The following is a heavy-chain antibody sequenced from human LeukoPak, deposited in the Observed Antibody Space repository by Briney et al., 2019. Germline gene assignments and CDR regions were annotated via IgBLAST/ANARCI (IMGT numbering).Heavy chain of an antibody. Sequence: GGSLRLSCAASGFSLSSYWMHWVRQAPGKGLEWVAVIWYDGTKKHYADSVKGRFTISRDNSKNTLYLQMNSLRAEDTAVYYCARERTDIVATILDYWGQGTLVTVSS. CDR2: IWYDGTKK. J-gene: IGHJ4*02. D-gene: IGHD5-12*01. CDR3: ARERTDIVATILDY. CDR1: GFSLSSYW. V-gene: IGHV3-33*08.